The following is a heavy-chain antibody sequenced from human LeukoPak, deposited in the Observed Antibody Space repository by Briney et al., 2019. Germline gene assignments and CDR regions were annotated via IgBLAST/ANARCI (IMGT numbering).Heavy chain of an antibody. CDR2: IYYSGST. CDR3: ASSTYYYYGMDV. Sequence: PSETLSLTCTVPGGSISSRSYYWGWIRQPPGKGLEWIGSIYYSGSTYYNPSLKSRVTISVDTSKNQFSLKLSSVTAADTAVYYCASSTYYYYGMDVWGQGTTVTVSS. CDR1: GGSISSRSYY. J-gene: IGHJ6*02. V-gene: IGHV4-39*07.